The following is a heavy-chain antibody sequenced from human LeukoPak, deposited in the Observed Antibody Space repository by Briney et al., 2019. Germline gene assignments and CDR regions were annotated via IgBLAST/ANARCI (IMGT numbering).Heavy chain of an antibody. V-gene: IGHV1-24*01. D-gene: IGHD5-18*01. CDR2: FDPEDGET. CDR3: ATLGLIHDYYYYGMDV. Sequence: GASVKVSCKVSGYTLTELSMHWVRQAPGKGLEWMGGFDPEDGETIYAQKFQGRVTMTEDTSTDTAYMELSSLRSEDTAVYYCATLGLIHDYYYYGMDVWGQGTTVTVSS. CDR1: GYTLTELS. J-gene: IGHJ6*02.